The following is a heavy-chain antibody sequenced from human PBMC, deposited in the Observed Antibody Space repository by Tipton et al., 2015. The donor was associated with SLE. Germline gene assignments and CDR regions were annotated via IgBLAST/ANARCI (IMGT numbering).Heavy chain of an antibody. CDR3: ARGEEGPYGSGFYYYYGMDV. CDR2: IIPIFGTA. CDR1: GGTFSSYA. D-gene: IGHD3-10*01. J-gene: IGHJ6*02. Sequence: SCAASGGTFSSYAISWVRQAPGQGLEWMGGIIPIFGTANYAQKFQGRVTITTDESTSTAYMELSSLRSEDTAVYYCARGEEGPYGSGFYYYYGMDVWGQGTPVTVSS. V-gene: IGHV1-69*05.